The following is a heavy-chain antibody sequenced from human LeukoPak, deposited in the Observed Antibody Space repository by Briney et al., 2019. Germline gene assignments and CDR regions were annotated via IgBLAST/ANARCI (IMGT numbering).Heavy chain of an antibody. D-gene: IGHD4-11*01. J-gene: IGHJ4*02. CDR1: GYTFTGYY. Sequence: ASVKVSCKASGYTFTGYYMHWVRQAPGQGLEWMGWINPNSGGTNYAQKFQGRVTMTRDTSISTAYMELSRLRSDDTAVYYRARPHDYINHALDYWGQGTLVTVSS. CDR3: ARPHDYINHALDY. V-gene: IGHV1-2*02. CDR2: INPNSGGT.